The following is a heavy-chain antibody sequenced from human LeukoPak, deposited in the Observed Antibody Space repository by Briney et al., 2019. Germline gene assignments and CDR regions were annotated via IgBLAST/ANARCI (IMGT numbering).Heavy chain of an antibody. CDR1: EGTFSNHA. CDR2: IIPVFAIT. CDR3: ARVDPALDPDAFDI. Sequence: ASVNVSCKASEGTFSNHAITWVRQAPGQGLEWVGGIIPVFAITDYAQKFQGRVTFTTDEGTSTAYMELSGLRSEDTAVYYCARVDPALDPDAFDIWGQGTMVTVSS. J-gene: IGHJ3*02. V-gene: IGHV1-69*05.